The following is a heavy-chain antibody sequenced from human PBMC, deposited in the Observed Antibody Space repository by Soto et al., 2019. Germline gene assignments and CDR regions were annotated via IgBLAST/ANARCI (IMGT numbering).Heavy chain of an antibody. CDR3: AKDSSGWYDGAFDI. V-gene: IGHV3-30-3*02. Sequence: PGGSLRLSCAASGFTLRSHAMHWVRQAPDKGLEWVAVISYDGNNKYYADSVKGRFTISRDNSKNTLYLEMNSLRAEDTAVFHCAKDSSGWYDGAFDIWGQGTMVTVSS. CDR1: GFTLRSHA. CDR2: ISYDGNNK. J-gene: IGHJ3*02. D-gene: IGHD6-19*01.